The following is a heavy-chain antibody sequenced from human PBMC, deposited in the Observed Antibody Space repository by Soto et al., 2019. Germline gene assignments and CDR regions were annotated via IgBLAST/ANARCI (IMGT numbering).Heavy chain of an antibody. CDR2: IWYDGSNK. V-gene: IGHV3-33*01. CDR1: GFTFSSYG. Sequence: GGSLRLSCAASGFTFSSYGMHWVRQAPGKGLEWVAVIWYDGSNKYYADSVKGRFTISRDNSKNTLYLQMNSLRAEDTAVYYCARDPYGSGYLFDYWGQGTLVTVSS. CDR3: ARDPYGSGYLFDY. J-gene: IGHJ4*02. D-gene: IGHD3-22*01.